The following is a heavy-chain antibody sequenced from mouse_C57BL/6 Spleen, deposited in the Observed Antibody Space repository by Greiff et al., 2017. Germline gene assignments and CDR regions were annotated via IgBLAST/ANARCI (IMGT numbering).Heavy chain of an antibody. CDR2: IYPGDGDT. V-gene: IGHV1-82*01. D-gene: IGHD2-1*01. J-gene: IGHJ2*01. CDR3: ARLGNYYY. CDR1: GYAFSSSW. Sequence: QVQLQQSGPELVKPGASVKISCKASGYAFSSSWMNWVKQRPGKGLEWIGRIYPGDGDTNYNGKFKGKATLTADKSSSTAYMQLSSLTSEDSAVSFCARLGNYYYWGQGTTLTVSS.